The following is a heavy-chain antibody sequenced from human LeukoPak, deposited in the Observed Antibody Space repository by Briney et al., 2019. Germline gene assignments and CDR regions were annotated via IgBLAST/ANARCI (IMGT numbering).Heavy chain of an antibody. CDR2: ITGSGALT. D-gene: IGHD3-10*01. CDR1: GFTFNAYG. Sequence: GGSLRLSCATSGFTFNAYGMHWVRQAPGKGLEWVSSITGSGALTYYADSVKGRFTISKDNAMDTLFLQMNSLRADDTAVYYCAKDRVDGSGSQFDSWGQGSLVTVSS. CDR3: AKDRVDGSGSQFDS. V-gene: IGHV3-23*01. J-gene: IGHJ4*02.